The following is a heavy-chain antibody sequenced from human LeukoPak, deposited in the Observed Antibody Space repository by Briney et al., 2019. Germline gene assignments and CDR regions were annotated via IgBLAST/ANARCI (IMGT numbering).Heavy chain of an antibody. J-gene: IGHJ4*02. CDR2: IYTSGST. Sequence: PGGSLRLSCAASGFTFSSYAMSWIRQPAGKGLEWIGRIYTSGSTNYNPSLKSRVTMSVDTSKNQFSLKLSSVTAADTAVYYCARDRGSSGWYLPYYFDYWGQGTLVTVSS. D-gene: IGHD6-19*01. CDR1: GFTFSSYA. CDR3: ARDRGSSGWYLPYYFDY. V-gene: IGHV4-4*07.